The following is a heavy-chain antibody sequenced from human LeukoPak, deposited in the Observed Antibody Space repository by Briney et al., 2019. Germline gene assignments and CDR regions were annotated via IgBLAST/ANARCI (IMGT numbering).Heavy chain of an antibody. CDR1: GFTFSSYA. CDR2: ISGSGGST. D-gene: IGHD3-10*01. V-gene: IGHV3-23*01. CDR3: ARDFQIRGVMVFDY. J-gene: IGHJ4*02. Sequence: GGSLRLSCAASGFTFSSYAMSWVRQAPGKGLEWVSAISGSGGSTYYADSVKGRFTISRDNVKNSLYLQMNSLRAEDTAVYCCARDFQIRGVMVFDYWGQGSLVTVSS.